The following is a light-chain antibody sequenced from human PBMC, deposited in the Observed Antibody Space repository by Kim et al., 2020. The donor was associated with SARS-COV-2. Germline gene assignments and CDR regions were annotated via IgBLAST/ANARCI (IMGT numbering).Light chain of an antibody. Sequence: EIVMTQSPATLSVSPGESPTLSCRASQSVSSYLAWYQQKPGQAPRLLIYGASARATGIPARFSGSGSGTEFTLSISSLQSEDFALYYCQQYKDWPLTFGGGTKLEI. CDR1: QSVSSY. CDR2: GAS. J-gene: IGKJ4*01. CDR3: QQYKDWPLT. V-gene: IGKV3-15*01.